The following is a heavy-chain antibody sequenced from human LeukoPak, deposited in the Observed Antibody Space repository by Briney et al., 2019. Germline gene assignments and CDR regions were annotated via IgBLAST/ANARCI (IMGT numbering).Heavy chain of an antibody. J-gene: IGHJ4*02. V-gene: IGHV1-18*01. CDR2: ISVYRGNT. CDR3: TRGPMHSSGGGYFGY. CDR1: GYTFTRYG. D-gene: IGHD3-22*01. Sequence: ASVKVSCKASGYTFTRYGLSWVRQAPGQGLEGMGWISVYRGNTDYAQKFQGRVTLTIDTSTSTAYMDLGSLKSDDTAVYYCTRGPMHSSGGGYFGYWGQGTQVIVSS.